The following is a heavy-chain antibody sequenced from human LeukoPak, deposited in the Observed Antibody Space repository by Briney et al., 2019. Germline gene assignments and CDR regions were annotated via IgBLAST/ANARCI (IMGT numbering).Heavy chain of an antibody. V-gene: IGHV3-21*04. CDR1: GFTFSSYS. D-gene: IGHD3-3*01. CDR3: AKPSLESRYYDFWSGYYVDH. Sequence: GGSLRLSCAASGFTFSSYSMNWVRQAPGKGLEWASSISSSSSYIYYADSVKGRFTISRDNAKNSLYLQMNSLRAEDTAVYYCAKPSLESRYYDFWSGYYVDHWGQGTLVTVSS. CDR2: ISSSSSYI. J-gene: IGHJ4*02.